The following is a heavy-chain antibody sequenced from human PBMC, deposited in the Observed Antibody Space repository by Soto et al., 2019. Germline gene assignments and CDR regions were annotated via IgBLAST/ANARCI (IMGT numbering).Heavy chain of an antibody. J-gene: IGHJ6*02. V-gene: IGHV1-18*01. CDR3: ARMGDVPYYYFGMDV. CDR1: GYTFTSYG. D-gene: IGHD3-16*01. CDR2: INGYNGNT. Sequence: QVQLVQSGAEVKKPGASVKVSCKASGYTFTSYGITWVRQAPGHGLEWLGWINGYNGNTNSAQKLQGRVTMTTDTSTSTAYMELRSLRSDDTAVYYCARMGDVPYYYFGMDVWGQGTTVTVSS.